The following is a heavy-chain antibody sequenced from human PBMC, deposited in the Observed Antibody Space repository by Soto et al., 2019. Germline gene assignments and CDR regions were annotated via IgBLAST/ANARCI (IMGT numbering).Heavy chain of an antibody. J-gene: IGHJ4*02. CDR2: ISAYNGNT. D-gene: IGHD5-12*01. V-gene: IGHV1-18*01. CDR1: GHTFTSYG. Sequence: QVHLVQSGAEVKKPGASVKVSCKASGHTFTSYGIAWMRQAPGQGLEWMGWISAYNGNTDYAQKVHGRVTMTSDTSTGTAYMELGSLRSDDTAVYYCARAVATIPLWFPDYWGQGTLVTVSS. CDR3: ARAVATIPLWFPDY.